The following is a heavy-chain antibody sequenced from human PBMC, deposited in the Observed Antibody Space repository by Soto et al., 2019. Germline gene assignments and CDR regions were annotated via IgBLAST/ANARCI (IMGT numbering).Heavy chain of an antibody. CDR1: GYSFTSYW. CDR3: ARGLYLGTTITAFGLDY. Sequence: PGESLKISCKGSGYSFTSYWIGWVRQMPVKGLEWMGIIYPGDSDTRYSPSFQGQVTISADKSISTAYLQWSSLKASDTAMYYCARGLYLGTTITAFGLDYWGQGTLVTVSS. CDR2: IYPGDSDT. D-gene: IGHD3-16*01. V-gene: IGHV5-51*01. J-gene: IGHJ4*02.